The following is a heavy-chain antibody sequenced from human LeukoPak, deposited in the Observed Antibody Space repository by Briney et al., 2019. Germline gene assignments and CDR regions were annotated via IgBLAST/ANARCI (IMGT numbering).Heavy chain of an antibody. CDR1: GYSISSGYY. CDR2: IYHSGST. Sequence: SETLSLTCTVSGYSISSGYYWGWIRQPPGKGLEWIGSIYHSGSTYYNPSLKSRVTISVDTSKNQFSLKLSSVTAADTAVYYCARVPVTTGDYYFDYWGQGTLVTVSS. V-gene: IGHV4-38-2*02. CDR3: ARVPVTTGDYYFDY. D-gene: IGHD4-17*01. J-gene: IGHJ4*02.